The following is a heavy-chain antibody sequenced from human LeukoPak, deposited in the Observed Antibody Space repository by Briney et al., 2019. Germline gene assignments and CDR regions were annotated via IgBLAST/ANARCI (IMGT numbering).Heavy chain of an antibody. Sequence: PGGSLRLSCAASGFTFSSYWMSWVRQAPGKGLEWVANIKQDGSGKYYVDSVKGRFTISRDNAKNSLYLQMNSLRAEDTAVYYCARGSRYNWNYVGWFDPWGQGTLVTVSS. D-gene: IGHD1-7*01. CDR3: ARGSRYNWNYVGWFDP. V-gene: IGHV3-7*01. CDR1: GFTFSSYW. J-gene: IGHJ5*02. CDR2: IKQDGSGK.